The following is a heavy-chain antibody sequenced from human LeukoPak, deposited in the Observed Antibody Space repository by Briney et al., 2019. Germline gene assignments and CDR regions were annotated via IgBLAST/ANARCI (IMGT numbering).Heavy chain of an antibody. V-gene: IGHV3-23*01. CDR2: ISGSGGNT. Sequence: GGSLRLSCAASGFTFSSYDMSWVRQAPGKGLEWVSAISGSGGNTYYADSVKGRFTISRDNSKNTLYLQVNSLRAEDTAIYYCAKRATVVSALYYFDYWGQGTLATVSS. J-gene: IGHJ4*02. CDR1: GFTFSSYD. CDR3: AKRATVVSALYYFDY. D-gene: IGHD4-23*01.